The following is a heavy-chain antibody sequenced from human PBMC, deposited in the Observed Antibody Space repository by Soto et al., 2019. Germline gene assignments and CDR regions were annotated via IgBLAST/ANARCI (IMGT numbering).Heavy chain of an antibody. D-gene: IGHD3-10*01. CDR3: ASRMVRGVIMKRGWFDP. Sequence: QVQLQQWGAGLLKPSETLSLTCAVYGGSFSGYYWSWIRQPPGKGLEWIGEINHSGSTNYNPSLKSRVTISVDTSKNRFSLKLSSVTAADTAVYYCASRMVRGVIMKRGWFDPWGQGTLVTVSS. CDR2: INHSGST. V-gene: IGHV4-34*01. J-gene: IGHJ5*02. CDR1: GGSFSGYY.